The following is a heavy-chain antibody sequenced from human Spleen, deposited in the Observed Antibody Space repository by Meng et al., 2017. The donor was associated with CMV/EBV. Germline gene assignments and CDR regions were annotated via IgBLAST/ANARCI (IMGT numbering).Heavy chain of an antibody. J-gene: IGHJ4*02. D-gene: IGHD1-26*01. CDR3: ARESDGRACFDY. CDR1: RFTFSSNR. V-gene: IGHV3-21*01. Sequence: CSASRFTFSSNRVIWVRQTQGKGLEWVSSITSDDSYIYYEDSLKGRFTIARDNAKSSLFLQMNSLRAEDTAIYYCARESDGRACFDYWGQGTLVTVSS. CDR2: ITSDDSYI.